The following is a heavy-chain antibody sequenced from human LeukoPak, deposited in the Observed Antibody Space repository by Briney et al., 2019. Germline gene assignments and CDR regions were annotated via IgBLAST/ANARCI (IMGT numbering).Heavy chain of an antibody. CDR2: IYHSGST. J-gene: IGHJ3*02. CDR1: GGSISSGGYS. V-gene: IGHV4-30-2*01. Sequence: SETLSLTCAVSGGSISSGGYSWSWIRQPPGKGLEWIGYIYHSGSTYYNPSLKSRVTISVDRSKNQFSLKLSSMTAADTAVYYCARDPLIDAFDIWGQGTMVTVSS. CDR3: ARDPLIDAFDI.